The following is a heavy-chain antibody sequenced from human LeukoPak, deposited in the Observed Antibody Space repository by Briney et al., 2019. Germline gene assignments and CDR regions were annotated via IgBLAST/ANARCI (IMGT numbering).Heavy chain of an antibody. CDR1: GFTFSSYS. Sequence: GGSLRLPCAASGFTFSSYSMNWVRQAPGKGLEWVSSISSSSSYIYYADSVKGRFTISRDNAKNSLYLQMNSLRAEDTAVYYCARDWGYSGSYSSPFWFDPWSQGTLVTVSS. V-gene: IGHV3-21*01. CDR2: ISSSSSYI. CDR3: ARDWGYSGSYSSPFWFDP. J-gene: IGHJ5*02. D-gene: IGHD1-26*01.